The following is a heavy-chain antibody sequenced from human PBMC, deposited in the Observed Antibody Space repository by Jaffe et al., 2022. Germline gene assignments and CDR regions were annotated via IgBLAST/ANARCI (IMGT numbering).Heavy chain of an antibody. V-gene: IGHV1-2*02. Sequence: QVQLVQSGAEVKKPGASVKVSCKASGYTFTGYYMHWVRQAPGQGLEWMGWINPNSGGTNYAQKFQGRVTMTRDTSISTAYMELSRLRSDDTAVYYCARGPLYSSSWYNWFDPWGQGTLVTVSS. D-gene: IGHD6-13*01. CDR3: ARGPLYSSSWYNWFDP. J-gene: IGHJ5*02. CDR1: GYTFTGYY. CDR2: INPNSGGT.